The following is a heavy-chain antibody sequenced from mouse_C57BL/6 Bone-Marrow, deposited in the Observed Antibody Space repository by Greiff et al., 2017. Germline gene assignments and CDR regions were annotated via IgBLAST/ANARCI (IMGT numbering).Heavy chain of an antibody. CDR3: ARRYYYGSSYDY. CDR2: ISYDGSN. CDR1: GYSITSGYY. V-gene: IGHV3-6*01. D-gene: IGHD1-1*01. Sequence: EVKLVESGPGLVKPSQSLSLTCSVTGYSITSGYYWNWIRQFPGNKLAWMGYISYDGSNNYNPSLKNRISITRDTSKNQFFLKLNSVTTEDTATYYCARRYYYGSSYDYWGQGTTLTVSS. J-gene: IGHJ2*01.